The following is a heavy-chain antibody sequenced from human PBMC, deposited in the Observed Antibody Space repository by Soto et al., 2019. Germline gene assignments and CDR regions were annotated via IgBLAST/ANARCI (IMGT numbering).Heavy chain of an antibody. J-gene: IGHJ6*02. CDR2: INPNSGGT. D-gene: IGHD6-19*01. CDR1: GYTFTGYY. Sequence: ASVKVCCKASGYTFTGYYMHWVRQAPGQGLEWMGWINPNSGGTNYAQKFQGWVTMTRDTSISTAYMELSRLRSGDTAVYYCARDRSRIAVAGHYYYYGMDVWGQGTTVTVSS. V-gene: IGHV1-2*04. CDR3: ARDRSRIAVAGHYYYYGMDV.